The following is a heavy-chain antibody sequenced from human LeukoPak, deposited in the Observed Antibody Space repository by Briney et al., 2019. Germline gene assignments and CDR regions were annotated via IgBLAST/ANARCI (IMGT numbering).Heavy chain of an antibody. Sequence: GGSLRLSCAASGFTFSRYAMHWVRQAPGKGLEWVAVISYDGSNKYYADSVKGRFTISRDNSKNTLYLQMNSLRAEDTAVYYCARGRFLEWLNIMDVWGKGTTVTVSS. CDR1: GFTFSRYA. V-gene: IGHV3-30*01. J-gene: IGHJ6*04. D-gene: IGHD3-3*01. CDR2: ISYDGSNK. CDR3: ARGRFLEWLNIMDV.